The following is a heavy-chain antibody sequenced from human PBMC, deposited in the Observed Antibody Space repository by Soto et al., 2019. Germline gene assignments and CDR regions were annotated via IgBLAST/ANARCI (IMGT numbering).Heavy chain of an antibody. D-gene: IGHD3-16*01. J-gene: IGHJ6*02. CDR2: MNAKSGDT. Sequence: QAHLEQSGAEVKRPGASVKVSCKASGYTFSDFDINWLRQASGQGPEWMGLMNAKSGDTFFAQRFPGKFNMTWDTSLSTAYMEVGSLTSDDTAMYYCARGNPFNYAGFDVWGQGTTVAVSS. V-gene: IGHV1-8*01. CDR3: ARGNPFNYAGFDV. CDR1: GYTFSDFD.